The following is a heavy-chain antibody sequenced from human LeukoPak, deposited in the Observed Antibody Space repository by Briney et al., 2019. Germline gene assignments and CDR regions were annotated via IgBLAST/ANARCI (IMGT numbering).Heavy chain of an antibody. CDR1: GGSISSGSFY. V-gene: IGHV4-61*02. CDR3: ARGMAHYYDSSGYYLSPTAFDY. Sequence: SETLSLTCTVSGGSISSGSFYWSWIRQPAGKGLEWIGRIYTSGSTNYNPSLKSRVTISVDMSKNQFSLKLSSVTAADTAVYYCARGMAHYYDSSGYYLSPTAFDYWGQGTLVTVSS. J-gene: IGHJ4*02. D-gene: IGHD3-22*01. CDR2: IYTSGST.